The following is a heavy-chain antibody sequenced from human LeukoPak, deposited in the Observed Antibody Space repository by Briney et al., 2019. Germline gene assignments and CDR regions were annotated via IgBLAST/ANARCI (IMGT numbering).Heavy chain of an antibody. CDR2: IYHSGNT. V-gene: IGHV4-59*12. CDR3: ARGYYYADL. J-gene: IGHJ2*01. D-gene: IGHD3-10*01. Sequence: SETLSLTCTVSGGSISSYYWSWIRQPPGKGLEWIGYIYHSGNTYYNPSLKSRVTISVDRSRNQFSLKLSSVTAADTAVYYCARGYYYADLWGRGTLVTVSS. CDR1: GGSISSYY.